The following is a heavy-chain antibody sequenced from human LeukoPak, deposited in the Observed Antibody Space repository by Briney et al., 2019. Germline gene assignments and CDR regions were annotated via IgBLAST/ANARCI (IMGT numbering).Heavy chain of an antibody. V-gene: IGHV4-59*01. Sequence: SATLSLTSTVSGGSISRYYWNWSRPPPGKGLEWVGSIYYSGSTNYNPSLKSRVTISVDTSKNQFSLKLSSVTAADTAVYYCARSYYYDSSGYTLFDDWGQGTLVTVSS. J-gene: IGHJ4*02. CDR2: IYYSGST. CDR1: GGSISRYY. CDR3: ARSYYYDSSGYTLFDD. D-gene: IGHD3-22*01.